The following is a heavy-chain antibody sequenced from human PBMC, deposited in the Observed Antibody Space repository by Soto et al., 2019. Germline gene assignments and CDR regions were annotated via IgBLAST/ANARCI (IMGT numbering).Heavy chain of an antibody. V-gene: IGHV5-51*01. J-gene: IGHJ4*02. CDR2: IYPGDSDT. CDR3: ARSKDVRGSRYFDY. Sequence: PGESLKISCQCSGYSFTSYWIGWVRQMPGKGLEWMGIIYPGDSDTRYSPSFQGQVTISADKSISTAYLQWSSLKASDTAMYYCARSKDVRGSRYFDYWGQGTLVTVSS. D-gene: IGHD2-15*01. CDR1: GYSFTSYW.